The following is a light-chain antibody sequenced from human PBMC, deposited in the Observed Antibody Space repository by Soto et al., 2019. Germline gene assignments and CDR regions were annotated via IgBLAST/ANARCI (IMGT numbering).Light chain of an antibody. J-gene: IGKJ1*01. V-gene: IGKV3-15*01. CDR1: QRVSARY. Sequence: IVLTQSPGTLSLSPGDRATLSCRASQRVSARYLAWYHQKPGQAPRLLIYGASTRAAGIPARFSGSGSGTEFTLIISSLQSEDFAVYYCQDYSDWPTWTFGQGTKVDIK. CDR3: QDYSDWPTWT. CDR2: GAS.